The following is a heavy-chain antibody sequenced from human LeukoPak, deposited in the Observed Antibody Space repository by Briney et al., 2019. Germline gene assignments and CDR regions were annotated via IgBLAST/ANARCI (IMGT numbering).Heavy chain of an antibody. CDR3: ARQLAYSSSSGMDC. CDR2: ISSSSSTI. Sequence: GGSLRLSCAASGFTFSSYSMNWVRQAPGKGLEWVSYISSSSSTIYYADSVKGRFTISRDNAKNSLYLQMNSLRAEDTAVYYCARQLAYSSSSGMDCWGQGTLVTVSS. D-gene: IGHD6-6*01. J-gene: IGHJ4*02. CDR1: GFTFSSYS. V-gene: IGHV3-48*01.